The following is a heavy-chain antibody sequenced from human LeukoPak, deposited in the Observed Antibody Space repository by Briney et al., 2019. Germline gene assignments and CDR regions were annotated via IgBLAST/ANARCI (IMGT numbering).Heavy chain of an antibody. Sequence: SETLSLTCTVSGGSISSSSYYWGWIRQPPGKGLEWIGSMYHSGSTYKNPSLKSRVTMSIGTSTNQFSLKLSSVTAADTAVYYCARGTYFSYPPLQDEYFRHWGQGTLVTVSS. CDR2: MYHSGST. J-gene: IGHJ1*01. CDR3: ARGTYFSYPPLQDEYFRH. V-gene: IGHV4-39*07. CDR1: GGSISSSSYY. D-gene: IGHD2/OR15-2a*01.